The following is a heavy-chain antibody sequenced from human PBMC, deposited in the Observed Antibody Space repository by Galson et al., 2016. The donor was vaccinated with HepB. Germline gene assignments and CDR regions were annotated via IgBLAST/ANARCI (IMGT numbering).Heavy chain of an antibody. V-gene: IGHV5-51*01. D-gene: IGHD6-19*01. Sequence: QSGAEVKKPGESLKISCKGSGYNFTSYWIGWVRQLPGKGLEWMGIIYPGDSDTRYSPSFQGQVTISADKSISTAYLQWSSLKASDTAMYYCASPSGSSGWYGNYFHYWGQGTLVTVPS. J-gene: IGHJ4*02. CDR3: ASPSGSSGWYGNYFHY. CDR1: GYNFTSYW. CDR2: IYPGDSDT.